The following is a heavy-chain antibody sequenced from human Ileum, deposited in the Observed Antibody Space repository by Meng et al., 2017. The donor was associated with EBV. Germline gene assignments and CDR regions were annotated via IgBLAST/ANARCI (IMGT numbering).Heavy chain of an antibody. D-gene: IGHD1-14*01. J-gene: IGHJ4*02. V-gene: IGHV4-39*01. Sequence: PLQESVPGLVKPSETLSLNCTVSGGSISSSSYYWAWIRQPPGEGLEWIGSVVYSGTTYYTSSLKSRVSISVDTSKNQFSLKLSSVTAADTAVYYCARHHHSPTFDYWGQGTLVTVSS. CDR2: VVYSGTT. CDR1: GGSISSSSYY. CDR3: ARHHHSPTFDY.